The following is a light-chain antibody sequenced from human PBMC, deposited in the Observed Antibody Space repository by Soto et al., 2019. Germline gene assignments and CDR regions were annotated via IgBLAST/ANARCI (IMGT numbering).Light chain of an antibody. V-gene: IGLV2-14*01. CDR3: SSYTSGSTVI. CDR2: EVT. CDR1: RSDVGGYNY. Sequence: QSVLTQPASVSGSPGQSITISCTGTRSDVGGYNYVSWYQHHPGKAPKLLIYEVTNRPAEVSNRFSDSKSGITASLTISGLQSEDEADYYCSSYTSGSTVIFGGGTKVTVL. J-gene: IGLJ2*01.